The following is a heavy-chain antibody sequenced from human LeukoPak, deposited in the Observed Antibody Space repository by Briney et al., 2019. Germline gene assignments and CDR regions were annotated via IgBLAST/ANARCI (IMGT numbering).Heavy chain of an antibody. CDR1: GYTFTSYG. Sequence: GASVKVSCKASGYTFTSYGFSWVRQAPGQGLEWMGWISSDNGRTNYAQELQGRVTLTTDTSTSTAYMELRSLRSDDTAVYYWAREANWNDRVFPDFWGQGTLVTVTS. CDR2: ISSDNGRT. D-gene: IGHD1-20*01. J-gene: IGHJ4*02. CDR3: AREANWNDRVFPDF. V-gene: IGHV1-18*01.